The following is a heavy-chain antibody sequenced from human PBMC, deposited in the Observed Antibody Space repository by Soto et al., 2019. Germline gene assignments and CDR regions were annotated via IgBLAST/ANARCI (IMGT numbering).Heavy chain of an antibody. CDR2: IYYSGST. CDR1: GGPISSNY. D-gene: IGHD3-3*01. V-gene: IGHV4-59*01. CDR3: ARVHDFWSGSNWFDP. Sequence: PSETLSLTCTVSGGPISSNYWSWIRQPPGKGLEWIGYIYYSGSTNYNPPLKSRVIMSADTSKNQFSLKMTSVTAADMAIYYCARVHDFWSGSNWFDPWGQGTLVTVSS. J-gene: IGHJ5*02.